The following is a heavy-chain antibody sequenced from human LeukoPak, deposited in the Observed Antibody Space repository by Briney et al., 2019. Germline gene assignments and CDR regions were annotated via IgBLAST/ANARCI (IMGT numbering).Heavy chain of an antibody. V-gene: IGHV3-53*01. CDR2: IFSNGDT. D-gene: IGHD5-24*01. Sequence: QPGGSLRLSCTASEFTVSRNYMLWVRQAPGMGLEWVSLIFSNGDTHYADSVKGRFTISRDTSKNAVSLQMNSLRVEDTAMYYCTRDQMNYWGQGTLVTVSS. J-gene: IGHJ4*02. CDR1: EFTVSRNY. CDR3: TRDQMNY.